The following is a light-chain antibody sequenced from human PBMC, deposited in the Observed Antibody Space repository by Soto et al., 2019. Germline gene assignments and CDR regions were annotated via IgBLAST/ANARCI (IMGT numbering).Light chain of an antibody. CDR1: QSVSSSF. Sequence: EIVLTQSPGTLSLSPGERATLSCRASQSVSSSFLAWYQQKPGQAPRLLIYGASSRATGIPDRFSGSGSGTDVTLTNSRLEPEDCAVYYCQQYDSSPRTVGQGTKVQIK. CDR2: GAS. CDR3: QQYDSSPRT. V-gene: IGKV3-20*01. J-gene: IGKJ1*01.